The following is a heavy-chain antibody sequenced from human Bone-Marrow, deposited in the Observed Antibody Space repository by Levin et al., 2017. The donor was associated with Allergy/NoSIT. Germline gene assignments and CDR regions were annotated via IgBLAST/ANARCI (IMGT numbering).Heavy chain of an antibody. Sequence: SGPTLVKPTQTLTVTCTFSGFSLSTTGVGVGWIRQPPGKALEWLALIYWDDDKRYRPSLKSRLTITKDSSKNQVVLTLTNADPVDTGTYYCARFGAGFYFSDTFDIWGQGTMVTVSS. CDR3: ARFGAGFYFSDTFDI. CDR1: GFSLSTTGVG. V-gene: IGHV2-5*02. D-gene: IGHD3-22*01. CDR2: IYWDDDK. J-gene: IGHJ3*02.